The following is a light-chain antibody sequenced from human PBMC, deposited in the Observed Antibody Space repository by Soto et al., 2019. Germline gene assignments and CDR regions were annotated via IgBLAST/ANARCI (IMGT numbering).Light chain of an antibody. CDR1: HSVGTI. J-gene: IGKJ4*01. V-gene: IGKV3-11*01. CDR3: QQRNYWLS. Sequence: EVVLTQSPATLSLSPGQRATLSCRASHSVGTIVRWYQQKPRQPPRLLIADASSRAAGIPGRCSGGGSGTDSTLTSSSLEPEDFAVYYCQQRNYWLSFGGGTKVDIK. CDR2: DAS.